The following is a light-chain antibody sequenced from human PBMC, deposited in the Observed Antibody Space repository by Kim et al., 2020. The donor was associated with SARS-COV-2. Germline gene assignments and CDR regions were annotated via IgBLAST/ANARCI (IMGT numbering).Light chain of an antibody. J-gene: IGLJ2*01. CDR2: RSN. Sequence: QAGLTQPPSVSKGLRQIATLTCTGNSNNVGNQGASWLQHHQGHPPKVLSYRSNNRPSGISERFSASRSGNTASLTVTGLQPEDEADYYCSAWDSSLNAVVFGGGTQLTVL. CDR3: SAWDSSLNAVV. V-gene: IGLV10-54*04. CDR1: SNNVGNQG.